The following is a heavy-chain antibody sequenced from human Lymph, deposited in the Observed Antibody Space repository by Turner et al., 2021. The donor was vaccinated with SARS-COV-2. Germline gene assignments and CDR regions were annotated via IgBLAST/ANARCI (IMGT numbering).Heavy chain of an antibody. CDR1: GYRFTTYW. D-gene: IGHD3-3*01. V-gene: IGHV5-51*01. J-gene: IGHJ4*02. Sequence: EVQLVQSGAEVKKTGESLKISCKGSGYRFTTYWIGCVRQMPVKGLDWMGISYPGDSDTRYSPSFQGQVTISADKSISTAYLQWSSLKASDTAMYYCARREWGGSLGHIDYWGQGTLVTVSS. CDR3: ARREWGGSLGHIDY. CDR2: SYPGDSDT.